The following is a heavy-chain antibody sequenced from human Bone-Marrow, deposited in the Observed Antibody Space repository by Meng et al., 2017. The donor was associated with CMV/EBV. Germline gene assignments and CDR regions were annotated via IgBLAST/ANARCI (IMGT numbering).Heavy chain of an antibody. CDR2: MNPNSGNT. CDR3: ASSTYYDFWSGL. V-gene: IGHV1-8*01. D-gene: IGHD3-3*01. J-gene: IGHJ4*02. Sequence: ASVKVSCKASGYTFTSYDINWVRQATGQGLEWMGWMNPNSGNTGYVQKFQGRVTMTRNTSISTAYMELSSLRSEDTAVYYCASSTYYDFWSGLWGQGTLVTVSS. CDR1: GYTFTSYD.